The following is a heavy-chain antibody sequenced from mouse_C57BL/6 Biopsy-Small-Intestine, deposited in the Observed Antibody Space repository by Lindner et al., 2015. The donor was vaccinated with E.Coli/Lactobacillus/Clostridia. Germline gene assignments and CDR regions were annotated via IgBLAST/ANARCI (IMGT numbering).Heavy chain of an antibody. V-gene: IGHV1-74*01. CDR1: RHLPTPML. CDR3: AKDFHGGRVATINYFDY. CDR2: IIPIFGIV. J-gene: IGHJ2*01. Sequence: SVKVSCKAFWRHLPTPMLSTGCGQAPGQGLEWMGRIIPIFGIVNYAQEFQGRVTITADKSTSTAYMELSSLRSDDTAVYYCAKDFHGGRVATINYFDYWGQGTLVTVSS. D-gene: IGHD1-1*01.